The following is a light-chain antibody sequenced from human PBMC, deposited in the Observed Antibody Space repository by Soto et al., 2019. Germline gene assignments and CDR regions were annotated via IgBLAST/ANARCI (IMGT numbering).Light chain of an antibody. CDR3: RQLLHPPLT. V-gene: IGKV2-28*01. CDR1: QSLLHSNGYND. CDR2: LGS. Sequence: DVVMTQSTLFLPVLPGEPASISCRSSQSLLHSNGYNDLALFLQKAGQAPQLLIYLGSCRASGVPDRFSCSGSGTEFTLEISSVEVEDVGIYYCRQLLHPPLTFGGGTKVDIK. J-gene: IGKJ4*01.